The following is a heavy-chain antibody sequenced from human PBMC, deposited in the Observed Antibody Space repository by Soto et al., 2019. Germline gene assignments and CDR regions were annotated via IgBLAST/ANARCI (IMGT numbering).Heavy chain of an antibody. D-gene: IGHD2-2*01. CDR2: IWYDGSNK. J-gene: IGHJ3*02. V-gene: IGHV3-33*01. CDR3: ARGDIYCSSTSCLYDAFDI. Sequence: QVQLVESGGGVVQPGRSLRLSCAASGFTFSSYGMHWVRQAPGKGLEWVAVIWYDGSNKYYADSVKGRFTISRDNSKNTLYLQMNSLRAEDTAVYYCARGDIYCSSTSCLYDAFDIWGQGTMVTVSS. CDR1: GFTFSSYG.